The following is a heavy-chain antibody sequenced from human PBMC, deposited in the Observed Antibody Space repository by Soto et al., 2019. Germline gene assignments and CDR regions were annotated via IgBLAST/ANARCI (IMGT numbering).Heavy chain of an antibody. D-gene: IGHD2-21*02. CDR3: ARGGDPDY. Sequence: EVQLVESGGGLVQPGGSLRLSCVASGFTFNYYWMHWVRQAPGKGLMWVSRLQTDGSHPDYAHSVKGRFTISRDNAKNPLYLHMNNLRAEDTAVYSCARGGDPDYWGQGTLVTVSS. CDR1: GFTFNYYW. V-gene: IGHV3-74*01. CDR2: LQTDGSHP. J-gene: IGHJ4*02.